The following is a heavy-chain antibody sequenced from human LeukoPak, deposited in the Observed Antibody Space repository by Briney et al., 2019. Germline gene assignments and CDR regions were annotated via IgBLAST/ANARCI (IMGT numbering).Heavy chain of an antibody. Sequence: GGSLRLSCAASGFTFSSYGMTWLRQTPAKGLEWVSAISGSGETTYYSDSVKGRFTISKDNSKNTLFLQMNSLRVEDAAMYYCAKTNGYFDQWGQGTLVAVSS. D-gene: IGHD2-8*01. V-gene: IGHV3-23*01. CDR3: AKTNGYFDQ. CDR1: GFTFSSYG. CDR2: ISGSGETT. J-gene: IGHJ4*02.